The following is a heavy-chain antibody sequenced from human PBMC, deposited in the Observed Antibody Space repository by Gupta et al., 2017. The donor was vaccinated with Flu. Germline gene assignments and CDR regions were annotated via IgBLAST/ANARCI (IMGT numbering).Heavy chain of an antibody. CDR3: ARDPVDSSSWYWNWFDP. CDR2: ISSSSSYI. J-gene: IGHJ5*02. V-gene: IGHV3-21*01. D-gene: IGHD6-13*01. Sequence: VSSISSSSSYIYYADSVKGRFTISRDNAKNSLYLQMNSLRAEDTAVYYCARDPVDSSSWYWNWFDPWGQGTLVTVSS.